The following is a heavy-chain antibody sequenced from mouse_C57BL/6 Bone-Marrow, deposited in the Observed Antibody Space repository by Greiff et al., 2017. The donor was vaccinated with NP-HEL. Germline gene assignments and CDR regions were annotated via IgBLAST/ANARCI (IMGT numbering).Heavy chain of an antibody. CDR2: ISSGSSTI. CDR1: GFTFSDYG. CDR3: ARMAYYSNYWYFDV. V-gene: IGHV5-17*01. Sequence: EVKLMESGGGLVKPGGSLKLSCAASGFTFSDYGMHWVRQAPEKGLEWVAYISSGSSTIYYADTVKGRFTISRDNAKNTLFLQMTSLRSEDTAMYYCARMAYYSNYWYFDVWGTGTTVTVSS. D-gene: IGHD2-5*01. J-gene: IGHJ1*03.